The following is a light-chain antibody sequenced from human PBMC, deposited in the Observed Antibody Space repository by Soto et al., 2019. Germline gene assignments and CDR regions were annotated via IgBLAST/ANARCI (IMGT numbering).Light chain of an antibody. CDR1: SSNIGAGHD. CDR2: GNN. CDR3: QSYDSSLSGYV. J-gene: IGLJ1*01. V-gene: IGLV1-40*01. Sequence: QSVLTKPPSVTGAPGQRVTISCTRSSSNIGAGHDVHWYRQLPGTAPKLLIYGNNNRPSGVPDRFSGSKSGTSASLAITGLQAEDEADYYCQSYDSSLSGYVFATGTKVTVL.